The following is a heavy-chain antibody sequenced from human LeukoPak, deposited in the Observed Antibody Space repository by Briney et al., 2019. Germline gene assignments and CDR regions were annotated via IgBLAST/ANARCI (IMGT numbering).Heavy chain of an antibody. J-gene: IGHJ4*02. D-gene: IGHD3-22*01. CDR3: AKASPYYYDSSGYLY. Sequence: PGGSLRLSCAASGFTFGGYAMSWVRQVPGEGLEWVSLISGSGGSTYYADSVKGRFTISRDNSKNTLYLQMNSLRAEDTAVYYCAKASPYYYDSSGYLYWGQGTLVTVSS. CDR1: GFTFGGYA. CDR2: ISGSGGST. V-gene: IGHV3-23*01.